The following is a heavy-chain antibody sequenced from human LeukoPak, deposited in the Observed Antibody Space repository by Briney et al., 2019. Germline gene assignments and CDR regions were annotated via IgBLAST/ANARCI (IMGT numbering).Heavy chain of an antibody. J-gene: IGHJ4*02. Sequence: GGSLRLSCAASGFTFSSYGMSWVRQAPGKGLEWVSAISGSGGGTYYADSVKGRFTISRDNSKNTLYLQMNSLRAEDTAVYYCARNGEGYDDRFDSWGQGTLVTVSS. D-gene: IGHD5-12*01. CDR2: ISGSGGGT. CDR3: ARNGEGYDDRFDS. V-gene: IGHV3-23*01. CDR1: GFTFSSYG.